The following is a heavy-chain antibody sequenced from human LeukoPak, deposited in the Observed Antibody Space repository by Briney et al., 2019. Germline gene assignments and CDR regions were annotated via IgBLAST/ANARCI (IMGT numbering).Heavy chain of an antibody. CDR2: TNPSGGSI. Sequence: GASVKVSCKAPGYTFTSHYMHWVRQAPGQGLEWMGITNPSGGSISYAQEFQGRVTMTRDTSTSTVYMELSSLRSEDTAVYYCARAVGDSSGYSQDYWGQGTLVTVSS. D-gene: IGHD3-22*01. CDR3: ARAVGDSSGYSQDY. CDR1: GYTFTSHY. V-gene: IGHV1-46*01. J-gene: IGHJ4*02.